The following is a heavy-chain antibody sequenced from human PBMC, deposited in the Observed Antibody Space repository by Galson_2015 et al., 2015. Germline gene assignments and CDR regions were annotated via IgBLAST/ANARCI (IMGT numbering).Heavy chain of an antibody. CDR2: ISAIGGTT. CDR3: AKDLSGSLTVTPVRELIQ. V-gene: IGHV3-23*01. CDR1: GFTFSNYA. J-gene: IGHJ4*02. Sequence: SLRLSCAASGFTFSNYAMNWVRQAPGKGLEWVSGISAIGGTTYYADSLKGRFTISRDNSKNTLYLQMSVLRAEDTAVYYCAKDLSGSLTVTPVRELIQWGQGTLVTVSS. D-gene: IGHD4-17*01.